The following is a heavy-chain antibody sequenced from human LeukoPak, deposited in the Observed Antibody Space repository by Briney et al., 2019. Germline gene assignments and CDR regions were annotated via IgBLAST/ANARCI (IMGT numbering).Heavy chain of an antibody. D-gene: IGHD2-21*02. J-gene: IGHJ6*02. V-gene: IGHV4-59*08. CDR1: GGSISSYY. CDR2: IYYSGST. Sequence: PSETLSLTCTVSGGSISSYYWSWIRQPPGKGLEWIGYIYYSGSTNYNPSLKSRVTISVDTSKNQFSLKLSSVTAADTAVYYCARYCGGDCYRDYYGMDVWGQGTTVTVSS. CDR3: ARYCGGDCYRDYYGMDV.